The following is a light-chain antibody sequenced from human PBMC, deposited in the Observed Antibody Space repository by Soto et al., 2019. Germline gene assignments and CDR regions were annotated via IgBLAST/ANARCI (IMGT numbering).Light chain of an antibody. CDR2: DVN. CDR3: ISYTTSGTYV. CDR1: SSDIGAYNY. V-gene: IGLV2-14*03. Sequence: QSVLTQPASVSGSPGQSIAISCTGASSDIGAYNYVSWHQQHPGKAPKLMMYDVNNRPSGVSDRFSGSKSGYTASLTISGLQAEDEAEYYCISYTTSGTYVFGTGTKLTVL. J-gene: IGLJ1*01.